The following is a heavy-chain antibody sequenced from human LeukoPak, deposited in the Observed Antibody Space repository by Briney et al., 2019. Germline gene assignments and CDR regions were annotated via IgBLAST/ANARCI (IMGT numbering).Heavy chain of an antibody. V-gene: IGHV3-23*01. CDR2: ISGSGGST. J-gene: IGHJ6*03. CDR3: AKGSGEFYYYYYYMDV. D-gene: IGHD3-10*01. Sequence: PGGSLRLSCAASGFTFSSYAMSWVRQAPGKGLEWVSAISGSGGSTYYADSVKGRFTISRDNSKNTLYLQMNSLRAEDTAVYYCAKGSGEFYYYYYYMDVWGKGTTVTISS. CDR1: GFTFSSYA.